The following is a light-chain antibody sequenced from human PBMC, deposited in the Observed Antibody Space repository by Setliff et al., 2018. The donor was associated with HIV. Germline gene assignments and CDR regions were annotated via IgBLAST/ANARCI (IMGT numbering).Light chain of an antibody. CDR3: CSNTGSNTYV. V-gene: IGLV2-23*01. J-gene: IGLJ1*01. Sequence: QSALAQPASVSGSPGQSITISCTGTSGDVGRYNLVSWYQQQPGKPPKLMIYQASKGPSGVSNRFSGSKSGNTASLTISGLQAEDEADYYCCSNTGSNTYVFGTGTKVTVL. CDR1: SGDVGRYNL. CDR2: QAS.